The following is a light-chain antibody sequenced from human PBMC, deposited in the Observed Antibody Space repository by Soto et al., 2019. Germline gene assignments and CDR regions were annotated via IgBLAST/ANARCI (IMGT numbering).Light chain of an antibody. Sequence: QSVLTQPPSVSGSPGQSVTISCTGITSDVGTYNYVSWYQQHPGKAPKLMIYAVSNRPSGVSNRFSGSKSGNTATLTISGLQAEDEADYYCCSYTVSGTYVFGTGTKVTVL. CDR3: CSYTVSGTYV. V-gene: IGLV2-14*01. CDR2: AVS. CDR1: TSDVGTYNY. J-gene: IGLJ1*01.